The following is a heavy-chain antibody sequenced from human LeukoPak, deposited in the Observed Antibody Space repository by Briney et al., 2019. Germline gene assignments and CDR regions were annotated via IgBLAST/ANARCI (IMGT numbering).Heavy chain of an antibody. CDR3: ARQKYNGGLFES. Sequence: SETLSLTCAVYGGSFSGYYWSWIRQPPGKGLEWIGEINHSGSTNYNPSLKSRVTISVDTSKNQFSLKLSSVTAADTAVYYCARQKYNGGLFESWGQGTLVTVSS. CDR2: INHSGST. J-gene: IGHJ4*02. V-gene: IGHV4-34*01. D-gene: IGHD1-1*01. CDR1: GGSFSGYY.